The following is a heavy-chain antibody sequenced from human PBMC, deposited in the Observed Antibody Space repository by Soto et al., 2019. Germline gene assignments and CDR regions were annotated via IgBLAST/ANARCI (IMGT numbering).Heavy chain of an antibody. V-gene: IGHV3-23*01. D-gene: IGHD1-26*01. CDR1: GFTFSSYS. Sequence: GGSLRLSCAASGFTFSSYSMNWVRQAPGKGLEWVSAISGSGGSTYYADSVKGRFTISRDNSKNTLYLQMNSLRAEDTAVYYCAKPPNAYSGTITCDYWGQGTLVTVSS. CDR3: AKPPNAYSGTITCDY. CDR2: ISGSGGST. J-gene: IGHJ4*02.